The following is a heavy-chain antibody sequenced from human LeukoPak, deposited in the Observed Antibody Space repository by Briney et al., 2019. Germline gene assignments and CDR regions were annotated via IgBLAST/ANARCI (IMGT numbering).Heavy chain of an antibody. CDR1: GFTFSSYA. D-gene: IGHD2-21*02. Sequence: GESLRLSCAASGFTFSSYAISWVRQAPGKGLEWVSAISGIGGSTYYADSAKGRFSISRDNSKNTLYLQMKSLRAEDTAVYYCEKDHYFVVVTAIDYWGQGTLVTVSS. V-gene: IGHV3-23*01. CDR3: EKDHYFVVVTAIDY. J-gene: IGHJ4*02. CDR2: ISGIGGST.